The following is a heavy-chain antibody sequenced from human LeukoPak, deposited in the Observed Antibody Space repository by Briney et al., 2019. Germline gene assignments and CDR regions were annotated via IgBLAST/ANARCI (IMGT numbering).Heavy chain of an antibody. CDR3: AEVRYSYGSLNYYYYGMDV. V-gene: IGHV3-30*18. D-gene: IGHD5-18*01. CDR1: GFTFSSYG. Sequence: GGSLRLSCAASGFTFSSYGMHWVRQAPGKGLEWVAVTSYDGSNKYYADSVKGRFTISRDNSKNTLYLQMNSLRAEDTAVYYCAEVRYSYGSLNYYYYGMDVWGQGTTVTVSS. J-gene: IGHJ6*02. CDR2: TSYDGSNK.